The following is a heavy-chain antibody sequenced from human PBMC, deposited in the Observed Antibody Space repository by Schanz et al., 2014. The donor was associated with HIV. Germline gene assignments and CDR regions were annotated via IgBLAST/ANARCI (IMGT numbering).Heavy chain of an antibody. Sequence: VQLVESGGGLVKPGGSLRLSCAASGFTFSDFYMSWIRQAPGKGLEWLAGVSRSGANTYYADSVKGRFTISRDNSENTLFLQVNSLRAEDTAVYYCSTSGYYPPDLWGRGTLVTVSS. V-gene: IGHV3-23*04. D-gene: IGHD3-3*01. CDR2: VSRSGANT. CDR3: STSGYYPPDL. CDR1: GFTFSDFY. J-gene: IGHJ2*01.